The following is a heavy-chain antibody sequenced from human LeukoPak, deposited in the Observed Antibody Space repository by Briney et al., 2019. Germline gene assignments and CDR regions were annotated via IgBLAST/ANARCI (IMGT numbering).Heavy chain of an antibody. V-gene: IGHV1-69*13. CDR3: ARGSVYYYGSGSYYNDY. J-gene: IGHJ4*02. CDR2: IIPIFGTA. CDR1: GGTFSSYA. Sequence: ASVKVSCTASGGTFSSYAISWVRQAPGQGLEWMGGIIPIFGTANYAQKFQGRVTITADESTSTAYMELSSLRSEDTAVYYCARGSVYYYGSGSYYNDYWGQGTLVTVSS. D-gene: IGHD3-10*01.